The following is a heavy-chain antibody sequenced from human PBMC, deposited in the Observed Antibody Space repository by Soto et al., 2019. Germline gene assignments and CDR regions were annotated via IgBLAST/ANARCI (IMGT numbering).Heavy chain of an antibody. CDR1: GFTFSTYT. CDR2: INGRGNYI. V-gene: IGHV3-21*01. D-gene: IGHD1-26*01. J-gene: IGHJ4*02. Sequence: PVGSLRLSCASSGFTFSTYTINWVRQAPGKGLEWVSSINGRGNYIYYAESVKGRFTISRDSAKNSLYLQMDRLRAEDTALYYCVREDGKVGTNSAFDYWGLGALVTVSS. CDR3: VREDGKVGTNSAFDY.